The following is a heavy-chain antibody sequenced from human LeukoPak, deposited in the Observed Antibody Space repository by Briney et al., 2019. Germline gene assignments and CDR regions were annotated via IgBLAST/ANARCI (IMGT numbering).Heavy chain of an antibody. CDR1: GFTFGGYA. J-gene: IGHJ6*02. D-gene: IGHD6-13*01. V-gene: IGHV3-23*01. CDR3: ARTIAQYSNSWLYFYSGLDV. CDR2: ISGGSEDT. Sequence: PGGSLRLSCTASGFTFGGYAMSSVRQAPGKGLQWVSSISGGSEDTYYADSVKGRFTISRDNSKTTLYLQMNSLRAEDTAVYYCARTIAQYSNSWLYFYSGLDVWGQGTTVTVSS.